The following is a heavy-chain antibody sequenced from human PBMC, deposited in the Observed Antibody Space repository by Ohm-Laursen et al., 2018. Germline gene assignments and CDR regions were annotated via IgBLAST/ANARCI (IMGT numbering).Heavy chain of an antibody. CDR2: INWNGGST. J-gene: IGHJ4*02. D-gene: IGHD4-17*01. CDR1: GFTFADYG. CDR3: AREVGDYGFDY. Sequence: SLRLSCTASGFTFADYGMSWVRHAPGKGLEWVSGINWNGGSTGYADSVKGRFTISRDNSKNTVYLQMNSLRAEDTAVYYCAREVGDYGFDYWGQGTLVTVSS. V-gene: IGHV3-20*04.